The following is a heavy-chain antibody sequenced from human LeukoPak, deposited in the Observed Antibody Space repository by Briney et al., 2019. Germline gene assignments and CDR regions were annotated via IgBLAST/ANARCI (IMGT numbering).Heavy chain of an antibody. V-gene: IGHV3-9*03. J-gene: IGHJ4*02. CDR3: AKGHAAAAGTIGGSFDY. CDR1: GFTFDDYA. CDR2: ISWNSGSI. D-gene: IGHD6-13*01. Sequence: GGSLRLSCAASGFTFDDYAMHWVRQAPGKGLEWVSGISWNSGSIGYADSVKGRFTISRDNAKNSLYLQMNSLRAEDMALYYCAKGHAAAAGTIGGSFDYWGQGTLVTVSS.